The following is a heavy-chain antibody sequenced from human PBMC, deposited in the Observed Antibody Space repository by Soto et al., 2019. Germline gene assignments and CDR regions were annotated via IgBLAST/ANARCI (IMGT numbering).Heavy chain of an antibody. V-gene: IGHV3-33*01. J-gene: IGHJ6*02. Sequence: QVQLVESGGGVVQAGRSLRLSCAASGFTFSSYGIHWVRQAPGKGLEWVAFIWADGSNVEYADSVKGRFTISRDSSKNTVDLQMHSLRAEDTAVYSCARDGQQLVPYGLDAWGQGTTVTVSS. CDR3: ARDGQQLVPYGLDA. D-gene: IGHD6-6*01. CDR2: IWADGSNV. CDR1: GFTFSSYG.